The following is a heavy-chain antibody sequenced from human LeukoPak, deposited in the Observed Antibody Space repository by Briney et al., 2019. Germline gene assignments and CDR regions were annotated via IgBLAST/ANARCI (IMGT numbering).Heavy chain of an antibody. V-gene: IGHV4-34*01. CDR1: GGSLNGYY. J-gene: IGHJ4*02. D-gene: IGHD3-10*01. CDR3: ARGHMRGFGRGGVDY. Sequence: PSETLSLTCTVSGGSLNGYYWGWIRQPPGKGLEWIGEINHSGSTNYNPSLKSRVTISVDTSKNQFSLKLSSVTAADTAVYYCARGHMRGFGRGGVDYWGQGTLVTVSS. CDR2: INHSGST.